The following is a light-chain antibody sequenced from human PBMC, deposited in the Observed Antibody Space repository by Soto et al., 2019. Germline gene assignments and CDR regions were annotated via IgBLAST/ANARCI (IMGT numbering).Light chain of an antibody. CDR3: AAWDDSLDGPV. Sequence: QTVVTQPPSASGAPGQRVTISCSGSSSNIGSNTVNWYQQFPGTAPRVLMYSNNQRPSGVSDRFSGSKSGTSVFLAISGLQSDDEADYYCAAWDDSLDGPVFGGGTKLTVL. V-gene: IGLV1-44*01. CDR1: SSNIGSNT. J-gene: IGLJ3*02. CDR2: SNN.